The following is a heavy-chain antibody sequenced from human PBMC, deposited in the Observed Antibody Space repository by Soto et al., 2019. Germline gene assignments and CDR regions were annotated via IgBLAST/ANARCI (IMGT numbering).Heavy chain of an antibody. J-gene: IGHJ5*01. Sequence: ASVKVSCKAPGYTFTGYYMHWVRQAPGQGLEWMGWINPNNGATKYAQRFQGRVTVTRDTSSNTIYMELRRLPPDDTAVNYCESDDKHGFDWWGQGTMVTVSS. V-gene: IGHV1-2*02. CDR1: GYTFTGYY. CDR3: ESDDKHGFDW. CDR2: INPNNGAT.